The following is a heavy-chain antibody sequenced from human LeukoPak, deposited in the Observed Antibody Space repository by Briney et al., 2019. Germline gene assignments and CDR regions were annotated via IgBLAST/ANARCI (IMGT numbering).Heavy chain of an antibody. Sequence: ASVRVSCKTSGYTFIGYYMHWVRQAPGRGLEWMGWINPDNGAINSAQKFQGRVTMTRHTSINTVYMELSRLGSDDTAVYYCTRERLSPGKGFDHWGQGTLVTVSS. J-gene: IGHJ4*02. V-gene: IGHV1-2*02. D-gene: IGHD4-23*01. CDR1: GYTFIGYY. CDR2: INPDNGAI. CDR3: TRERLSPGKGFDH.